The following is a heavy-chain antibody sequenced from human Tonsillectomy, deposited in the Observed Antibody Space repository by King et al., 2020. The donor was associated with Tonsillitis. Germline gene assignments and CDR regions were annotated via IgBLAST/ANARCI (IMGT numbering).Heavy chain of an antibody. CDR1: GFTFSSYA. V-gene: IGHV3-30*04. D-gene: IGHD1-1*01. CDR3: ARGGTAYHGAFDI. CDR2: ISYDGSNK. J-gene: IGHJ3*02. Sequence: VQLVESGGGVVQPGRSLRLSCAASGFTFSSYAMHWVRQAPGKGLEWVAVISYDGSNKYYADSVKGRFTISRDNSKNPLYLQMNSLRAEDTAVYYCARGGTAYHGAFDIWGQGTMVTVSS.